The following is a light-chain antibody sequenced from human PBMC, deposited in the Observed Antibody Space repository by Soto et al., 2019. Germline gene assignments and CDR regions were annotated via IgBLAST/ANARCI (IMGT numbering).Light chain of an antibody. CDR3: QQFHSYPIT. V-gene: IGKV1D-16*01. Sequence: DIQMTQSPSTLSASVGDRVTITCRASQSISTLLALYQQKPGKAPKSLIYFASSLQSGVPSRFTGSGSGIDFTLTISSLQPEDFATYYCQQFHSYPITFGQGTRLEIK. CDR1: QSISTL. J-gene: IGKJ5*01. CDR2: FAS.